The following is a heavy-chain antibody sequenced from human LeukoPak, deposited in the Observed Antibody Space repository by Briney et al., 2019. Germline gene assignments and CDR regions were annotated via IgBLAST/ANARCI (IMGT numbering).Heavy chain of an antibody. CDR3: ARPPSSGWPVDAFDI. J-gene: IGHJ3*02. CDR2: INPNSGGT. D-gene: IGHD6-19*01. Sequence: GASVKVSCKASGYTFTGYYMHWVRQAPGQGLEWMGWINPNSGGTNYAQKFQGRVTMTRDTSISTAYMELSRLRSDDTAVYYCARPPSSGWPVDAFDIWGQGTMVTVSS. V-gene: IGHV1-2*02. CDR1: GYTFTGYY.